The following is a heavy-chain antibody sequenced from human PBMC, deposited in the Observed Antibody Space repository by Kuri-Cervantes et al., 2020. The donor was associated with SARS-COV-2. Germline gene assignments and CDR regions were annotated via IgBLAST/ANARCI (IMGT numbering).Heavy chain of an antibody. CDR1: GFTFSSHA. CDR2: ISSNGGST. D-gene: IGHD6-13*01. Sequence: GESLKISWAASGFTFSSHAMHWVRQTPGKGLEYVSAISSNGGSTYYANSVKGRFTISRDNSKNTLYLQMGSLRAEDMAVYYCARVRSIAAAGHGLIWGQGTLVTVSS. V-gene: IGHV3-64*01. CDR3: ARVRSIAAAGHGLI. J-gene: IGHJ4*02.